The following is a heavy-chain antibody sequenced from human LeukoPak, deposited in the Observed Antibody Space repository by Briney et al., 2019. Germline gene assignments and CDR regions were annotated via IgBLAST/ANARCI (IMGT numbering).Heavy chain of an antibody. J-gene: IGHJ4*02. Sequence: KPGGSLRLSCAASGFTFSDYYMSWIRQAPGKGPEWVSYISSSGSTIYYADSVKGRFTISRDNAKNSPYLQMNSLRAEDTAVYYCARVAFSGYCSGGSCPGDYWGQGTLVTVSS. CDR3: ARVAFSGYCSGGSCPGDY. V-gene: IGHV3-11*04. D-gene: IGHD2-15*01. CDR1: GFTFSDYY. CDR2: ISSSGSTI.